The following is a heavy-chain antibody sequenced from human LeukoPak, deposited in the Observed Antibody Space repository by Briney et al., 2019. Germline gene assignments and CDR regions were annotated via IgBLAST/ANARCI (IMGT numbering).Heavy chain of an antibody. CDR2: IGSSGVNT. CDR1: GFTFSDYA. D-gene: IGHD3-10*01. CDR3: AKGRNSGSYFGIDP. J-gene: IGHJ5*02. Sequence: PGGSLRLSCAASGFTFSDYAMSWVRQAPGKGLEWVSGIGSSGVNTDYATSVKERFTISRDNTKSTLHLLMNSLRVEDTATYYCAKGRNSGSYFGIDPWGQGTPVSVSS. V-gene: IGHV3-23*01.